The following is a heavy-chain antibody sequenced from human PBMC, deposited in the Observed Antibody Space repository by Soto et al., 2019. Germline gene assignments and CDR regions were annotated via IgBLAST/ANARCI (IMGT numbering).Heavy chain of an antibody. CDR2: ISGSGGST. CDR1: GFTFSSYA. Sequence: EVQLLESGGGLVQPGGSLRLSCAASGFTFSSYAMSWVRQARGKGLEWVSAISGSGGSTYYADSVKGRFTISRDNSKNTLYLQMNSLRAEDTAVYYCAKLRYSSSWGNYWGQGTLVTVSS. V-gene: IGHV3-23*01. CDR3: AKLRYSSSWGNY. J-gene: IGHJ4*02. D-gene: IGHD6-13*01.